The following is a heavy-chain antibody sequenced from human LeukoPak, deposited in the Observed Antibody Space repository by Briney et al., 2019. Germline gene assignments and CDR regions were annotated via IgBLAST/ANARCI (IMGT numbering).Heavy chain of an antibody. J-gene: IGHJ6*03. CDR3: ARLRVTTGGDYYYYYMDV. CDR2: MSSSSSTT. D-gene: IGHD4-17*01. Sequence: PGGSLRLSCAASGFTVSSNYMSWVRQAPGKGLEWVSSMSSSSSTTSYADSVKGRFAISRDNAENSVFLQMNSLRAEDTGVYYCARLRVTTGGDYYYYYMDVWGKGTTVTVSS. CDR1: GFTVSSNY. V-gene: IGHV3-48*04.